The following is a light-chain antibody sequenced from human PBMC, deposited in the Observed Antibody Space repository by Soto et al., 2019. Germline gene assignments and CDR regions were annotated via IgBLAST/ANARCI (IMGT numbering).Light chain of an antibody. J-gene: IGKJ3*01. CDR2: DAS. Sequence: EIVMTQSPATLSVSPGERATLSCRASQSVSSNLAWYQQKPGQAPRLLIYDASTRATGIPARFSGSGSGTEFTLTITSLQSEDFAVYYCQQYNSWPTFGPGTKVDI. CDR3: QQYNSWPT. CDR1: QSVSSN. V-gene: IGKV3-15*01.